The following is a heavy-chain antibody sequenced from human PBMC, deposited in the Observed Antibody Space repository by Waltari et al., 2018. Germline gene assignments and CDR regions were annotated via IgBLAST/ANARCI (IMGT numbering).Heavy chain of an antibody. V-gene: IGHV1-69*13. CDR3: ARTAAAADGRYHWYFDL. CDR1: GGTFSSYA. Sequence: QVQLVQSGAEVKKPGSSVKVSCKASGGTFSSYAISWVRQAPGQGLEWMGGIIPIFGTANYAQKFQGRVTITADESTSTAYMELSSLRSEDTAVYYCARTAAAADGRYHWYFDLWGRGTLVTVSS. J-gene: IGHJ2*01. D-gene: IGHD6-13*01. CDR2: IIPIFGTA.